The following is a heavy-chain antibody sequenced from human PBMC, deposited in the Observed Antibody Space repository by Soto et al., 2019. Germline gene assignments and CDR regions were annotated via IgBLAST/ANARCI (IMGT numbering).Heavy chain of an antibody. V-gene: IGHV4-61*08. J-gene: IGHJ4*02. D-gene: IGHD1-1*01. CDR2: ICCSGST. CDR3: ARGMDNNKVGW. CDR1: GDSVRRADSY. Sequence: QVQMQESGPGLVKPSETLSLPCTVSGDSVRRADSYWSWIRQPPGKGLEWIGYICCSGSTEYNPSLRGRVIVSMETSKNQLSLKLTTVTGADTAVYFCARGMDNNKVGWWGQGTLVTVSS.